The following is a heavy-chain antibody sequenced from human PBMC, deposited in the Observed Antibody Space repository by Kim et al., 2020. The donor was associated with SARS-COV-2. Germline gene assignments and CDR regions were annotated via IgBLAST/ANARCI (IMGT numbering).Heavy chain of an antibody. CDR1: GFTFSSYA. Sequence: GGSLRLSCAASGFTFSSYAMSWVRQAPGKGLEWVSGLNGNGGSTDYADSVKGRFTISRDNSKNTLYLQMNSLRAEDTAVYYFAKSRGGSYEGSAFDIWGQGTMVTVSS. CDR3: AKSRGGSYEGSAFDI. J-gene: IGHJ3*02. V-gene: IGHV3-23*01. CDR2: LNGNGGST. D-gene: IGHD1-26*01.